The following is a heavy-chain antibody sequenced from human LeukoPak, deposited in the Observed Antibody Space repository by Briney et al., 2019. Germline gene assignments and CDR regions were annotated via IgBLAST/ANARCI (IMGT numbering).Heavy chain of an antibody. V-gene: IGHV4-61*02. J-gene: IGHJ5*02. CDR1: GDPISTGGYF. D-gene: IGHD3-10*01. CDR2: VYAGGKT. Sequence: SQTLSLTRAVSGDPISTGGYFWSWIRQPPGKGLEWIVRVYAGGKTNYNPSLRGRVTISVDTTRNEFALKLNSVSAAGAAEYFCARMDYYGSGTSHSWFHPWGEGTLVTVSS. CDR3: ARMDYYGSGTSHSWFHP.